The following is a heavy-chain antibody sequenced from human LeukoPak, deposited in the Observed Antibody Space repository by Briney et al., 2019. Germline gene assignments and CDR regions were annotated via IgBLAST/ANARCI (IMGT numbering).Heavy chain of an antibody. CDR1: GGTFSSYA. D-gene: IGHD2-21*02. V-gene: IGHV1-69*04. J-gene: IGHJ5*02. Sequence: SVKVSCKASGGTFSSYAISWVRQAPGQGLEWMGRIIPIFGIANYAQKFQGRVTITADKSTSTAYMELSSLGSEDTAVYYCARDWGEVVTAIPGGWFDPWGQGTLVTVSS. CDR3: ARDWGEVVTAIPGGWFDP. CDR2: IIPIFGIA.